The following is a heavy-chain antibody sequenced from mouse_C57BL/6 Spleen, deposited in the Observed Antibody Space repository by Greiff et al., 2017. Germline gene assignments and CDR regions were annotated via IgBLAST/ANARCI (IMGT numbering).Heavy chain of an antibody. D-gene: IGHD1-1*01. CDR2: IYPGDGDT. J-gene: IGHJ1*03. Sequence: RVESGASVKISCKASGYAFSSYWMNWVKQRPGKGLEWIGQIYPGDGDTNYNGKFKGKATLTADKSSSTAYMQLSSLTSEDSAVYFCARSDTTVVATRRYFDVWGTGTTVTVSS. CDR3: ARSDTTVVATRRYFDV. CDR1: GYAFSSYW. V-gene: IGHV1-80*01.